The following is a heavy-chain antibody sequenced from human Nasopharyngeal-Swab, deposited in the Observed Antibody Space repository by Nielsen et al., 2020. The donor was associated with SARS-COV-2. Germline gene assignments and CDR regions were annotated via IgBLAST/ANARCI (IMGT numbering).Heavy chain of an antibody. J-gene: IGHJ4*02. D-gene: IGHD3-10*01. Sequence: VRQAPGKGLEWVSSISSSSYIYYADSVKGRFTISRDNAKNSLYLQMNSLRAEDTAVYYCARDRWFGEFLSFDYWGQGTLVTVSS. V-gene: IGHV3-69-1*01. CDR3: ARDRWFGEFLSFDY. CDR2: ISSSSYI.